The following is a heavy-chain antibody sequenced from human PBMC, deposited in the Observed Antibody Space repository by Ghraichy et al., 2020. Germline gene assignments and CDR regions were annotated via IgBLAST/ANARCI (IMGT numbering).Heavy chain of an antibody. CDR1: GYTFTSYA. CDR2: INAGNGNT. J-gene: IGHJ4*02. V-gene: IGHV1-3*01. CDR3: ARDSFSWFGELLKRLDY. D-gene: IGHD3-10*01. Sequence: ASVKVSCKASGYTFTSYAMHWVRQAPGQRLEWMGWINAGNGNTKYSQKFQGRVTITRDTSASTAYMELSSLRSEDTAVYYCARDSFSWFGELLKRLDYWGQGTLVTVSS.